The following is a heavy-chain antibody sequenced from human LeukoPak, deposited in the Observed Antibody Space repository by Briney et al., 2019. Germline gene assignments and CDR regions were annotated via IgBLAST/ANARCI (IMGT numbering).Heavy chain of an antibody. D-gene: IGHD4-17*01. V-gene: IGHV6-1*01. CDR3: ARAPCYGDYGNYYYYGMDV. CDR1: GDSVSSNSAA. CDR2: TYYRSKWYN. J-gene: IGHJ6*02. Sequence: SQTLSLTCAISGDSVSSNSAAWNWIRQSPSRGLEWLGRTYYRSKWYNDYAVSVKSRITINPDTSKNQFSLQLNSVTPEDTAVYYCARAPCYGDYGNYYYYGMDVWGQGITVTVPS.